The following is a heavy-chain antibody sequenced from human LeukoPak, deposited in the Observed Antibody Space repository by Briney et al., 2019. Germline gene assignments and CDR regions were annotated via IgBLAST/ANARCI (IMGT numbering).Heavy chain of an antibody. J-gene: IGHJ6*02. D-gene: IGHD1/OR15-1a*01. Sequence: NPSETLSLTCAVSGGSISSSKWWSWVRQSPVKGLEWIGEIYLYGTTNYNPSFTSRVTMSVDRSRNQFSLKLTSVTAADTAVYYCARQKWEQQGRDYYFNGLDVWGPGTTVIVSS. CDR2: IYLYGTT. CDR1: GGSISSSKW. CDR3: ARQKWEQQGRDYYFNGLDV. V-gene: IGHV4-4*02.